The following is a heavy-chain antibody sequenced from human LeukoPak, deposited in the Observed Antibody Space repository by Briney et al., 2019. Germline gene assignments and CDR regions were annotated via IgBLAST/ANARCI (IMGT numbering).Heavy chain of an antibody. CDR1: GYTFTGYY. V-gene: IGHV1-2*02. CDR2: INPNSGGT. J-gene: IGHJ4*02. Sequence: ASVKVSCKASGYTFTGYYMHWVRQAPGQGLEWMGWINPNSGGTNYAQKFQGRVTITRNTSISTAYMELSSLRSEDTAVYYCARGDDRSGYNTFLDYWGQGTLVTVSS. D-gene: IGHD3-22*01. CDR3: ARGDDRSGYNTFLDY.